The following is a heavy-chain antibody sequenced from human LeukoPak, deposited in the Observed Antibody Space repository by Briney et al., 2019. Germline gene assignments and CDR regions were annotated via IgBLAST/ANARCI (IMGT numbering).Heavy chain of an antibody. CDR1: GFTFSSYS. CDR2: ISSSSSYI. CDR3: ARENYFDY. V-gene: IGHV3-21*01. J-gene: IGHJ4*02. Sequence: GESLRLSCAASGFTFSSYSMNWVRQAPGKGLEWVSSISSSSSYIYYADSLKGRFTISRDNAKNSLYLQMNRLRAEDTAVYYCARENYFDYWGQGTLVTVSS.